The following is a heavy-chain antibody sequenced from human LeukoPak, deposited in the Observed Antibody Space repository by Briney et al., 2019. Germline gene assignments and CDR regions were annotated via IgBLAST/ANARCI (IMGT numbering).Heavy chain of an antibody. D-gene: IGHD5-12*01. V-gene: IGHV3-66*01. CDR1: VFTVCSNY. Sequence: TGGSLRLSCAASVFTVCSNYMSWVRQAPGKGLEWVSVIYSGGSTYYADSVKGRFTISRDNFKNTLYLQMNSLRAEDTAVYYCARGRGYGVEFDYWGQGTLVTVSS. CDR3: ARGRGYGVEFDY. CDR2: IYSGGST. J-gene: IGHJ4*02.